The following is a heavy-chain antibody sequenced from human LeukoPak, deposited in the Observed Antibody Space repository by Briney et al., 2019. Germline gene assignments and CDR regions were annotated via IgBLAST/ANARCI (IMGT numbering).Heavy chain of an antibody. Sequence: GGSLRLSCAASGFTFNSYGMHWVRQAPGKGLEWVAFIRYDGSNKYYADSVKGRFTISRDISKNTLYLQMNSLRAEDTAVYYCAKDPVGDGYNPIDYWGQGTLVTVSS. CDR3: AKDPVGDGYNPIDY. CDR1: GFTFNSYG. V-gene: IGHV3-30*02. CDR2: IRYDGSNK. J-gene: IGHJ4*02. D-gene: IGHD5-24*01.